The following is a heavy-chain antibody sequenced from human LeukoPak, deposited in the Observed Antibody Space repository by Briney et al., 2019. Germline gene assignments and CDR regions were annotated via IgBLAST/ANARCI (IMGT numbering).Heavy chain of an antibody. D-gene: IGHD6-6*01. CDR1: GGSISSGGYY. Sequence: SETLSLTCTVSGGSISSGGYYWSWIRQHPGKGLEWIGYIYYSGSTYYNPSLKSRVTISVDTSKNQFSLKLSSVTAADTAVYYCARENSSSSRAFDYWGQGTLVTVSS. CDR2: IYYSGST. J-gene: IGHJ4*02. CDR3: ARENSSSSRAFDY. V-gene: IGHV4-31*03.